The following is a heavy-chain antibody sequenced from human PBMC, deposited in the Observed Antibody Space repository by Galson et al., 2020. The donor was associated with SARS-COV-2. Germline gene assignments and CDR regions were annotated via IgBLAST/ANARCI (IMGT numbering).Heavy chain of an antibody. CDR1: GFTFSSYS. V-gene: IGHV3-21*01. J-gene: IGHJ6*02. Sequence: GGSLRLSCAASGFTFSSYSMNWVRQAPGKGLEWVSSISSSSSYIYYADSVKGRFTISRDNAKNSLYLQMNSLRAEDTAVYYCARDFWSGYRHYYGMDVWGQGTTVTVSS. CDR3: ARDFWSGYRHYYGMDV. CDR2: ISSSSSYI. D-gene: IGHD3-3*01.